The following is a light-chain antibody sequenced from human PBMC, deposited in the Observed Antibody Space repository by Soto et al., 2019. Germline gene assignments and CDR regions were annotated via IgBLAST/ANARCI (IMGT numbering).Light chain of an antibody. CDR1: SSDVGRYNF. Sequence: QSALTQPRSVSGSPGQSVTISCTGTSSDVGRYNFVSWYQQHPGKAPRLIIYDVSKRSSGVPDRFSGSKSGNTASLTISGLQAEDEADYYCCSYADTFYVFGTGIKLTVL. CDR2: DVS. J-gene: IGLJ1*01. V-gene: IGLV2-11*01. CDR3: CSYADTFYV.